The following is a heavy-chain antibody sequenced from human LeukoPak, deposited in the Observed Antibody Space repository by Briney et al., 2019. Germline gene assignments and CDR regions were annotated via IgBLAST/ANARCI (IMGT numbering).Heavy chain of an antibody. CDR2: IIPIFGRA. J-gene: IGHJ5*02. D-gene: IGHD2-2*01. Sequence: GASVKVSCKASGGTFSSYAISWVRQAPGQGLEWMGGIIPIFGRANYAQKFQGRVTITADKSTSTAYMELSSLRSEDTAVYYCAREGNCSSTSCYGSSRVWFDPWGQGTLVTVSS. CDR3: AREGNCSSTSCYGSSRVWFDP. V-gene: IGHV1-69*06. CDR1: GGTFSSYA.